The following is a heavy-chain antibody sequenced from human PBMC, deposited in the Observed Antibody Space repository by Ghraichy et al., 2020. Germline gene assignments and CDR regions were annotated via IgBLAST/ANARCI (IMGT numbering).Heavy chain of an antibody. Sequence: LSLTCAASGFTFSAYSMSWVRQAPGKGLEWVANIKQDGSEKYYVDSVKGRFVISRDNAKNSLYLQMNSLRAEDTAVYYCARLWMTFDFWGQGTLVTVSA. V-gene: IGHV3-7*01. D-gene: IGHD5-12*01. CDR1: GFTFSAYS. CDR3: ARLWMTFDF. CDR2: IKQDGSEK. J-gene: IGHJ4*02.